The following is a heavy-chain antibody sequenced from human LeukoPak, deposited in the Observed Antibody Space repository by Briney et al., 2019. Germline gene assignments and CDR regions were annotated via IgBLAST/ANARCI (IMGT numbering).Heavy chain of an antibody. CDR2: ISGSSTTT. CDR3: ARNTLVPYNPPGY. Sequence: AGGSLRLSCAASGFTFSDYYMTWIRQAPGEGLEWLSYISGSSTTTYYADSAKGRFTISRDNAKNSLYLQMDSLRADDTAVYYCARNTLVPYNPPGYWGQGTLVTVSS. J-gene: IGHJ4*02. V-gene: IGHV3-11*01. CDR1: GFTFSDYY. D-gene: IGHD5-24*01.